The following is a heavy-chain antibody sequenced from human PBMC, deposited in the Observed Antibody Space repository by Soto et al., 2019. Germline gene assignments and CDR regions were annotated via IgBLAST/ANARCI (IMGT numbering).Heavy chain of an antibody. CDR2: VSHSGRT. Sequence: SETLSLTCTISGGSISPYSWTWIRQSPGKGLEWIGYVSHSGRTFYTPSLKSRLTMSLDTSRSQFSLRLKSVSAADTAVYYCARLLGGYDDYGGWFAPWGQGTLVTVSS. D-gene: IGHD4-17*01. CDR3: ARLLGGYDDYGGWFAP. CDR1: GGSISPYS. V-gene: IGHV4-59*01. J-gene: IGHJ5*02.